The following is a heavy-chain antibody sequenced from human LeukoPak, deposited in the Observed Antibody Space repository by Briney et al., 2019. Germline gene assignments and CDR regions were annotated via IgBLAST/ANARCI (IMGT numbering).Heavy chain of an antibody. CDR3: ARLFGYCSGGSCDGMDV. CDR1: GGTFSSYA. D-gene: IGHD2-15*01. J-gene: IGHJ6*02. Sequence: GASVKVSCKASGGTFSSYAISWVRRAPGQGLEWMGGIIPIFGTANYAQKFQGRVTITADESTSTAYMELSSLRSEDTAVYYCARLFGYCSGGSCDGMDVWGQGTTVTVSS. V-gene: IGHV1-69*13. CDR2: IIPIFGTA.